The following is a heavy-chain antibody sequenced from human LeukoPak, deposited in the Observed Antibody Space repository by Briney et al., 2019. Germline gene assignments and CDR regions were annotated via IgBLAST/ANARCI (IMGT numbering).Heavy chain of an antibody. J-gene: IGHJ3*02. D-gene: IGHD3-22*01. Sequence: GGSLRLSCAASGFTFSNYAMTWVRQAPGKGLEWVSGISGSGSSTYYADSVKGRFTLSRDYPKNTLYLQMNSLRAEDTAVYYCASPDTNYFDSSGSALANSDAFDIWGQGTMVTVSS. CDR1: GFTFSNYA. CDR3: ASPDTNYFDSSGSALANSDAFDI. V-gene: IGHV3-23*01. CDR2: ISGSGSST.